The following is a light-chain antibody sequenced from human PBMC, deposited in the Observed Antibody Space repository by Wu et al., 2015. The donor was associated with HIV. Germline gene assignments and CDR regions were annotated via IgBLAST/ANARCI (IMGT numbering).Light chain of an antibody. Sequence: EIVLTQSPDTLYLSPGERATLSCRASQTVTSNYLAWYQHKPGQAPRLLIYHSSTRATGISDRFSGSGSGTDFTLTVDRLEPEDFAVYYCQQYGNSRLTFGGGTTVEIK. CDR1: QTVTSNY. V-gene: IGKV3-20*01. CDR3: QQYGNSRLT. J-gene: IGKJ4*01. CDR2: HSS.